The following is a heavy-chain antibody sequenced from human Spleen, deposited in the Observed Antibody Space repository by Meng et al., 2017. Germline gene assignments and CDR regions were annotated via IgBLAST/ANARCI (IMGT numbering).Heavy chain of an antibody. J-gene: IGHJ5*02. Sequence: QVHLQESGPRLVKPSQTLSLTCTVSGGPISSGTYYWGWIRQLPGKGLEWIAYIHYSGSTYYSPSLKSRVTISLDTSKNQLSLKLSSMTAADTAVYYCARYVFDSSSLYSNWFDPWGQGTLVTVSS. CDR2: IHYSGST. D-gene: IGHD3-22*01. V-gene: IGHV4-31*03. CDR3: ARYVFDSSSLYSNWFDP. CDR1: GGPISSGTYY.